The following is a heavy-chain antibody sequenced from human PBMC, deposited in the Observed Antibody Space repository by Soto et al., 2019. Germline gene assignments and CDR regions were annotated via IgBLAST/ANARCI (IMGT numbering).Heavy chain of an antibody. Sequence: GESLKISCKGSGYDFATYWIGWVRQMPGKGLELMGIIYPGDSDTKYSPSFQGQVTISVDKSISTAYLQWSSLKASDTAMYYCARHRYNSGPTVNDMDVWGQGTTVTVSS. CDR2: IYPGDSDT. CDR1: GYDFATYW. J-gene: IGHJ6*02. D-gene: IGHD6-19*01. CDR3: ARHRYNSGPTVNDMDV. V-gene: IGHV5-51*01.